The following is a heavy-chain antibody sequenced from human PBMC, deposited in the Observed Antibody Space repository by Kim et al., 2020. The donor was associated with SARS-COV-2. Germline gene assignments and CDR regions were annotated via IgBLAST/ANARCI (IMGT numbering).Heavy chain of an antibody. D-gene: IGHD3-16*02. J-gene: IGHJ4*02. CDR2: IRSKANSYAT. CDR3: TRRNRDYVWGSYRYTGEFDY. Sequence: GGSLRLSCAASGFTFSGTAMHWVRQASGKGLEWVGRIRSKANSYATAYAASVKGRFTISRDDSKNTAYLQMNSLKTEDTAVYYCTRRNRDYVWGSYRYTGEFDYWGQGTLVTVSS. CDR1: GFTFSGTA. V-gene: IGHV3-73*01.